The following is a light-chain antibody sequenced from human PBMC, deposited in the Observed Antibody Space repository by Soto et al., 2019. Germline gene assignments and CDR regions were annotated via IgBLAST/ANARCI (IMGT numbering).Light chain of an antibody. CDR2: DTN. CDR3: GAWDSGLSGVL. Sequence: QSVLTQQPLVSAAPGQQITISCSGETSNIGNNYVSWYQQLPGAAPKLLIYDTNNRPSEIPDRFSGSRSGTSATLAITGLQTGDEAVYYCGAWDSGLSGVLFGGGTKVTVL. J-gene: IGLJ2*01. V-gene: IGLV1-51*01. CDR1: TSNIGNNY.